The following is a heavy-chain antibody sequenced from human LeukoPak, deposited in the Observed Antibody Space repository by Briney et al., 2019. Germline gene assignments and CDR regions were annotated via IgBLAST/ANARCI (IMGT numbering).Heavy chain of an antibody. CDR3: AKDLWMKGGSGTPPCAFDI. J-gene: IGHJ3*02. V-gene: IGHV3-23*01. Sequence: PGGSLRLSCAASGFTFSSYAMSWVRQAPGKGLEWVSAISGSGGSTYYADSVKGRFTISRDNSKNTLYLQMNSLRAEDTAVYYCAKDLWMKGGSGTPPCAFDIWGQGTMVTVSS. D-gene: IGHD3-3*01. CDR1: GFTFSSYA. CDR2: ISGSGGST.